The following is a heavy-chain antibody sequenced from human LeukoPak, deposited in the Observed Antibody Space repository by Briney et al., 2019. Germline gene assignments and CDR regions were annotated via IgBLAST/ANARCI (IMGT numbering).Heavy chain of an antibody. CDR2: ISSSGSTI. J-gene: IGHJ4*02. V-gene: IGHV3-11*01. D-gene: IGHD1-14*01. Sequence: GGSLRLSCAASGFTFSDYYMSWIRQAPGKGLEWVSYISSSGSTIYYADSVKGRFTISRDNAKNSLYLQMNSLRAEDTAVYYCARNPDSDLYYFDYWVQGTLVTVSS. CDR1: GFTFSDYY. CDR3: ARNPDSDLYYFDY.